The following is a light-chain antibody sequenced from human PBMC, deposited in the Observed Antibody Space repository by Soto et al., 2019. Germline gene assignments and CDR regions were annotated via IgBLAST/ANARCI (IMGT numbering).Light chain of an antibody. V-gene: IGKV3-15*01. CDR2: GAS. CDR1: QSVRSD. Sequence: EIVMTQSPATLSVSPGERATLSCRASQSVRSDLAWYQQRPGQAPRLLISGASTRATAVPARFSGSGSGTEFTLTISSLQSEDFAIYYCQQYVAWHLTFGQGTTVEMK. J-gene: IGKJ1*01. CDR3: QQYVAWHLT.